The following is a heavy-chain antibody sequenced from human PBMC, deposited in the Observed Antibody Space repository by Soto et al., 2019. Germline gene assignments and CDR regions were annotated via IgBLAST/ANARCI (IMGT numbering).Heavy chain of an antibody. V-gene: IGHV4-4*02. Sequence: SETLSLTCAVSGGSISSSNWWSWVRQPPGKGLEWIGEIYHSGSTNYNPSLKSRVTISVDKSKNQFSLKLSSVTAADTAVYYCASSGSGIYYGMDVWGQGTTVTVSS. CDR2: IYHSGST. CDR1: GGSISSSNW. J-gene: IGHJ6*02. D-gene: IGHD3-10*01. CDR3: ASSGSGIYYGMDV.